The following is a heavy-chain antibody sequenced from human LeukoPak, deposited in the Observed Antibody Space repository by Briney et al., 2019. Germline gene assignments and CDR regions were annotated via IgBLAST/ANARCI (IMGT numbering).Heavy chain of an antibody. Sequence: PGGSLRLSCAASGFNFTTYGMHWVRQAPGKGLEWVALVWYDGTIKYYADSVKGRFTISRGNSKNTLFLQMSSLRAEDTALYYCARGGRGASNWTPYNWFDPWGQGTLVTVSS. J-gene: IGHJ5*02. CDR3: ARGGRGASNWTPYNWFDP. CDR2: VWYDGTIK. V-gene: IGHV3-33*01. CDR1: GFNFTTYG. D-gene: IGHD3/OR15-3a*01.